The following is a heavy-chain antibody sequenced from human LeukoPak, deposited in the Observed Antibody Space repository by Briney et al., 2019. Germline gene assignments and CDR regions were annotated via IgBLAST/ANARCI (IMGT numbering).Heavy chain of an antibody. CDR2: IYSGGST. J-gene: IGHJ4*02. D-gene: IGHD5-18*01. CDR3: ASGSRGYSYGSLGY. Sequence: AGGSLRLSCAASGFTVSSNYMSWVRQAPGKGLEWVSVIYSGGSTYYADSVKGRFTISRDNSKNTLYLQMNSLRAEDTAVYYCASGSRGYSYGSLGYWGQGTLVTVSS. V-gene: IGHV3-66*01. CDR1: GFTVSSNY.